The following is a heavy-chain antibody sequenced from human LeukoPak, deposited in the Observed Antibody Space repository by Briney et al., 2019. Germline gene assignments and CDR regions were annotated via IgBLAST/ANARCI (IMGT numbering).Heavy chain of an antibody. J-gene: IGHJ3*02. CDR3: ARGARYYYDSSGYGAFDI. V-gene: IGHV1-18*01. Sequence: ASVKVSCKASGYTFTSYGISWVRQAPRQGLEWMGWISAYNGNTNYAQKLQGRVTMTTDTSTSTAYMELRSLRSDDTAVYYCARGARYYYDSSGYGAFDIWGQGTMVTVSS. CDR2: ISAYNGNT. D-gene: IGHD3-22*01. CDR1: GYTFTSYG.